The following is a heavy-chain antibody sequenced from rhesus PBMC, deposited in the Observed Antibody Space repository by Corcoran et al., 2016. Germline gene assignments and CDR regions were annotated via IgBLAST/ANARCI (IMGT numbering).Heavy chain of an antibody. CDR2: ISDSSGST. D-gene: IGHD6-25*01. CDR1: GGSISSSNW. Sequence: QVQLQESGPGLVKPSETLSLTCAVSGGSISSSNWWSWIRQPPGKGLEWIGYISDSSGSTYYNPFLKSRVTISTDTSKNQFSLKLSSVTAADTAVYYCARASYSGSWTGIDYWGQGVLVTVSS. J-gene: IGHJ4*01. CDR3: ARASYSGSWTGIDY. V-gene: IGHV4-65*01.